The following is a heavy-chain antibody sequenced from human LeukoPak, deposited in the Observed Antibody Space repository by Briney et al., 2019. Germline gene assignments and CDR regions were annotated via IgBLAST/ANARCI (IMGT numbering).Heavy chain of an antibody. CDR3: ARDGPLLIAAADH. Sequence: PGGSLRLSCAASGFTFSSYAISWVRQAPGQGLEWMGWISAYNGNTNYAQKLQGRVTMTTDASTSTAYMELRSLRSDDTAVYYCARDGPLLIAAADHWGQGTLVTVSS. CDR1: GFTFSSYA. CDR2: ISAYNGNT. J-gene: IGHJ4*02. D-gene: IGHD6-13*01. V-gene: IGHV1-18*01.